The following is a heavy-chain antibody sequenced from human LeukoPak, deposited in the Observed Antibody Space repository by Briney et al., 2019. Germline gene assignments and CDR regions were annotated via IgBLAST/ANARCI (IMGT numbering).Heavy chain of an antibody. D-gene: IGHD6-6*01. J-gene: IGHJ6*03. CDR3: ARVAAPEYYYYMDV. CDR1: GYTFTSYG. Sequence: ASVKVSCKASGYTFTSYGISWVRQAPGQGLEWMGWISAYNGNTNYAQKLQGRVTMTTDTSTSTAYMELRSLRSDDTAVYYCARVAAPEYYYYMDVWGEGTTVTVSS. V-gene: IGHV1-18*01. CDR2: ISAYNGNT.